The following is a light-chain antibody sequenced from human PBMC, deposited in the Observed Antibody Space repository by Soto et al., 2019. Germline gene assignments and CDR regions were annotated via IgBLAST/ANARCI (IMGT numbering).Light chain of an antibody. CDR1: QSVSSNY. CDR3: HQYGISPRT. J-gene: IGKJ1*01. CDR2: GAS. Sequence: IVLTQSPGTLSLSPWERATLSCRASQSVSSNYLAWYQQKPGQAPRLLIYGASNRATGVPDRFSGSGSGTDFTLTISRLEPEDFAVYYCHQYGISPRTFGQGTKWIS. V-gene: IGKV3-20*01.